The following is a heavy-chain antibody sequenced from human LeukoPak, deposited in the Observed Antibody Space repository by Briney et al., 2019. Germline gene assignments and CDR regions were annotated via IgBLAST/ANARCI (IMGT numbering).Heavy chain of an antibody. CDR1: GHSFTGYW. Sequence: GESLKISCKVSGHSFTGYWIGWVRQMPGKGLEWMGIIYPGDSDTRYSPSFQGQVTISADKSISTAYLQWSSLKASDTAMYYCARQDCSSTSCYENPWGQGTLVTVSS. J-gene: IGHJ5*02. V-gene: IGHV5-51*01. CDR2: IYPGDSDT. D-gene: IGHD2-2*01. CDR3: ARQDCSSTSCYENP.